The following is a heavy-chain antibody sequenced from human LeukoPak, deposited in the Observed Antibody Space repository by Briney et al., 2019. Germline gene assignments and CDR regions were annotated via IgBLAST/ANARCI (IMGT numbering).Heavy chain of an antibody. Sequence: SETLSLTCTVSGGSISSYYWSWIRQPPGKGLEWIGYIYYSGSTNYNPSLKSRVSLSVDTSKNQFSLKLNSVTAADTAVYYCARAGYDILTGYCGAFDIWGQGTMVTVSS. CDR1: GGSISSYY. CDR3: ARAGYDILTGYCGAFDI. CDR2: IYYSGST. J-gene: IGHJ3*02. D-gene: IGHD3-9*01. V-gene: IGHV4-59*01.